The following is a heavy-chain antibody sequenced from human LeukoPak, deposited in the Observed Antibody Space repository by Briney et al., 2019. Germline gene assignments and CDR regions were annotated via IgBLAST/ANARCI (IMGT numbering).Heavy chain of an antibody. J-gene: IGHJ5*02. CDR1: GLPFSDYY. CDR2: ISSSGSTI. CDR3: ARVGGYCSSTSCWGENWFDP. V-gene: IGHV3-11*04. Sequence: PGGSLRLSCAASGLPFSDYYMSWIRQAPGKGLEWVSYISSSGSTIYYADSVKGRFTISRDNAKNSLYLQMNSLRAEDTAVYYYARVGGYCSSTSCWGENWFDPWGQGTLVTVFS. D-gene: IGHD2-2*01.